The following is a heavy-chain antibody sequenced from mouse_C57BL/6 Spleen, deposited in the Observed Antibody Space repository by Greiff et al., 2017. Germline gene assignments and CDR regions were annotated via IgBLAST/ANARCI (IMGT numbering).Heavy chain of an antibody. J-gene: IGHJ2*01. CDR3: ARARSNYLDY. Sequence: EVKLMESGPGLVKPSQSLSLTCSVTGYSITSGYYWNWIRQFPGNKLEWMGYISYDGSNNYNPSLKNRISITRDTSKNQFFLKLNSVTTEDTATYYCARARSNYLDYWGQGTTLTVSS. D-gene: IGHD5-1*01. CDR2: ISYDGSN. CDR1: GYSITSGYY. V-gene: IGHV3-6*01.